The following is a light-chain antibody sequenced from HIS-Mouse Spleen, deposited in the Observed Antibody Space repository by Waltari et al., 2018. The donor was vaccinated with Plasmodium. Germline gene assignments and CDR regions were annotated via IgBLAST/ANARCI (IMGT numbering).Light chain of an antibody. V-gene: IGLV1-51*01. J-gene: IGLJ2*01. CDR3: GTWDSSLSAGVV. Sequence: QSVLTQPPSVSAAPGQKVTISCSGSSSNIGNNYVHWYQQLPGTAPKLLIYDNNKRPSGIPDRFSGSKSGTSATLGITGLQTGDEADYYCGTWDSSLSAGVVFGGGTKLTVL. CDR1: SSNIGNNY. CDR2: DNN.